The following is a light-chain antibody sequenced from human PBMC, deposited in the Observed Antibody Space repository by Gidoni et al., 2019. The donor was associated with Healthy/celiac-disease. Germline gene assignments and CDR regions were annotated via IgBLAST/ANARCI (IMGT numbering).Light chain of an antibody. V-gene: IGLV3-1*01. CDR1: KLGDNY. J-gene: IGLJ1*01. CDR2: QDS. Sequence: SYELTQPPSVSVSPGQTARITCSGDKLGDNYASWYQQNPCQSPVLVIYQDSTRPSGIPVRFSGSNSGNTATLTICGTQAMDQADYYCQSLDSRTLVFGTGTQVTVL. CDR3: QSLDSRTLV.